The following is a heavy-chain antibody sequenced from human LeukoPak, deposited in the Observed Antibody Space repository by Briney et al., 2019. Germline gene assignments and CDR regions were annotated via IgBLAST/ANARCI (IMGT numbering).Heavy chain of an antibody. CDR1: GLTVSSNY. J-gene: IGHJ4*02. CDR3: VRYFTAVAPTLRLDY. D-gene: IGHD6-19*01. V-gene: IGHV3-53*01. Sequence: GGSLRLSCVVSGLTVSSNYMSWVRQAPGKGLEWVSVLYSGGNTYHADSVKGRFTISRDNSKNTLYLQMNSLRAEDTAVYHCVRYFTAVAPTLRLDYWGQGTLVTVSS. CDR2: LYSGGNT.